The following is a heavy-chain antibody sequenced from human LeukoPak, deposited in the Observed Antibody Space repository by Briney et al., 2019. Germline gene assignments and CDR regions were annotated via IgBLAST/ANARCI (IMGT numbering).Heavy chain of an antibody. CDR1: GYSISSGYY. Sequence: PSETLSLTCTVSGYSISSGYYWGWIRQPPGKGLEWIGSIYHSGSTYYNPSLKSRVTISVDTSKNQFSLKLSSVTAADTAVYYCASPSPGIAAAATFDYWGQGTLVTVSS. CDR3: ASPSPGIAAAATFDY. D-gene: IGHD6-13*01. V-gene: IGHV4-38-2*02. CDR2: IYHSGST. J-gene: IGHJ4*02.